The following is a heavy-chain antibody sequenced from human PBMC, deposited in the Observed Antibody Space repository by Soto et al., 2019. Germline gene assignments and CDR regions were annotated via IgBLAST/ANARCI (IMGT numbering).Heavy chain of an antibody. CDR3: TRDASRDSSARGWFDP. J-gene: IGHJ5*02. CDR2: ISSNSAYI. Sequence: LRLSCAAFGFTFRSFTMNWVRQAPGKGLEWVSTISSNSAYIYYTDALRGRFTISRDNAKNSLHLQMNSLRAEDTAVYYCTRDASRDSSARGWFDPWGPGTLVTVS. CDR1: GFTFRSFT. D-gene: IGHD6-13*01. V-gene: IGHV3-21*01.